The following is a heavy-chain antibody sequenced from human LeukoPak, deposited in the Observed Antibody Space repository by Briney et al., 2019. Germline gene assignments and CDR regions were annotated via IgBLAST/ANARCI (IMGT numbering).Heavy chain of an antibody. J-gene: IGHJ3*02. CDR2: INPNSGGT. CDR3: ASGFMGYDRSGYYDDAFDI. Sequence: ASVKVSCKASGYTLSSYAMNWVRQAPGQGLEWMGWINPNSGGTNYAQKFQGRVAMTRDTSISTAYMELSRLRSDDTAVYFCASGFMGYDRSGYYDDAFDIWGQGTMVTVSS. D-gene: IGHD3-22*01. V-gene: IGHV1-2*02. CDR1: GYTLSSYA.